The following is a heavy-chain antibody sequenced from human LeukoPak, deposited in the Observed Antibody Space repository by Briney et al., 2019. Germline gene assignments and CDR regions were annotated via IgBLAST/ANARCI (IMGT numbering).Heavy chain of an antibody. J-gene: IGHJ6*03. CDR3: AKWAAAAEDYYCYYMDV. CDR2: ISGSGGST. CDR1: GFTFSSYG. D-gene: IGHD6-13*01. V-gene: IGHV3-23*01. Sequence: GRSLRLSCAASGFTFSSYGMSWVRQSPGKGLEWVSAISGSGGSTYYADSVKGRFTISRDNSKNTLYLQMNSLRAEDTAVYYCAKWAAAAEDYYCYYMDVWGKGTTVTISS.